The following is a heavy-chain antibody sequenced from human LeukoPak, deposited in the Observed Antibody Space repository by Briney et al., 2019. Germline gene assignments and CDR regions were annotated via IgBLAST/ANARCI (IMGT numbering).Heavy chain of an antibody. D-gene: IGHD4-17*01. Sequence: SETLSLTCTVSGGSISSYYWSWIRQPAGKGLEWIGRIYTSGSTNYNPSLKSRVTISVDTSKNQFSLKLSSVTAADTAVYYCASFYGDYPVFDYWGQGTLVTVSS. V-gene: IGHV4-4*07. CDR3: ASFYGDYPVFDY. CDR1: GGSISSYY. J-gene: IGHJ4*02. CDR2: IYTSGST.